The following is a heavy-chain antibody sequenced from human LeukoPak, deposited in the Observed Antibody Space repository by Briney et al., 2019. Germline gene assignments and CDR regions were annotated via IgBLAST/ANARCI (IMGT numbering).Heavy chain of an antibody. CDR3: ATVAGIGGFDY. CDR2: INPNSGGT. V-gene: IGHV1-2*02. Sequence: ASVKVSCKASGYTFTGYYMHWVRQAPGQGLEWMGWINPNSGGTNYAQKFQGRATMTRDKSISTAYMELSRLRSDDTAVYYCATVAGIGGFDYWGQGTLVTVSS. CDR1: GYTFTGYY. J-gene: IGHJ4*02. D-gene: IGHD6-19*01.